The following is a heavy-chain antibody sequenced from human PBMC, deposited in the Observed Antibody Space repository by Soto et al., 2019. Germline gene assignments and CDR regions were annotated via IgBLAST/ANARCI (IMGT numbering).Heavy chain of an antibody. D-gene: IGHD3-16*01. Sequence: ASVKVSCKASGYSFTNNYVSWVLQATGQGLEWMGWMNPGSGDTGYAQKFQGRVTMTRDISVATAYMELSSLRSDDTAIYYCARMETFGSLNWFDPWGQGTLVTVSS. J-gene: IGHJ5*02. V-gene: IGHV1-8*01. CDR1: GYSFTNNY. CDR3: ARMETFGSLNWFDP. CDR2: MNPGSGDT.